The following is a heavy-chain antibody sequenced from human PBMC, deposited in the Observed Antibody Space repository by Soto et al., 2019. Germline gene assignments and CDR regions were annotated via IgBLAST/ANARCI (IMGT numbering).Heavy chain of an antibody. D-gene: IGHD2-15*01. CDR2: INHSGST. V-gene: IGHV4-34*01. CDR3: ARAGPQLLLPYYYYYYMDV. J-gene: IGHJ6*03. CDR1: GGSFSGYY. Sequence: SETLSLTCAVYGGSFSGYYWSWIRQPPGKGLEWIGEINHSGSTNYNPSLMSRVTISVDTSKNQFSLKLSSVTAADTAVYYCARAGPQLLLPYYYYYYMDVWGKGTTVTVSS.